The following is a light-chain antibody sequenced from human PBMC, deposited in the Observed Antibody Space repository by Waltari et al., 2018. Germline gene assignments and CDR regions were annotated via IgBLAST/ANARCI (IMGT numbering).Light chain of an antibody. CDR3: HQYNNWPPIT. CDR1: PSVSSN. CDR2: GAS. Sequence: EIVLTQSPATLSVSPGERATLSCRASPSVSSNLAWYKQKPGQPPRLLIFGASTRAAGIPARCSGSGSAKEFTITIISLQSEEFAVDYCHQYNNWPPITFGQGTRLEIK. J-gene: IGKJ5*01. V-gene: IGKV3-15*01.